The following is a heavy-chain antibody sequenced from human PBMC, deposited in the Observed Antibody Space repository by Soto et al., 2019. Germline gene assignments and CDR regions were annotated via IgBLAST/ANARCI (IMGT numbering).Heavy chain of an antibody. Sequence: PGGSLRLSCAASGLTFNRYWMHWVRHAPGKGLGWVSRINTDGSNTNYADSVKGRFTISRDNAKSTLFLQMNSLRDEDTAVYYCAREFCSGGNCYTYYFDPWGQGIPVTVSS. CDR3: AREFCSGGNCYTYYFDP. V-gene: IGHV3-74*01. CDR2: INTDGSNT. CDR1: GLTFNRYW. J-gene: IGHJ5*02. D-gene: IGHD2-15*01.